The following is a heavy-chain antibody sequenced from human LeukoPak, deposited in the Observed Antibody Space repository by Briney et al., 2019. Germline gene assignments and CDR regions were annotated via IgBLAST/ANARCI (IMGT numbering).Heavy chain of an antibody. CDR1: GDSVSINSAA. V-gene: IGHV6-1*01. Sequence: SRTLSLTCAISGDSVSINSAAWNWIRQSPSRGLEWLGRTYQRSKWYNDYAVSVKSRITISPDISKNQFSLQLNPVTPEDTAVYYCARSPSPYSSGWYFDYWGQGTLVTVSS. CDR3: ARSPSPYSSGWYFDY. CDR2: TYQRSKWYN. D-gene: IGHD6-19*01. J-gene: IGHJ4*02.